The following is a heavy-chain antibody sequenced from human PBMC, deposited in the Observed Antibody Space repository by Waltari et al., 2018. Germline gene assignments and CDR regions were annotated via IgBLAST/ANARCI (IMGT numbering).Heavy chain of an antibody. D-gene: IGHD2-15*01. CDR2: ISDGDKSI. CDR1: GFRVRCYE. V-gene: IGHV3-48*03. J-gene: IGHJ6*02. Sequence: ELQLVESGGGLVQPGGSLRISCVAAGFRVRCYEMNWVRQAPGKGLEWISYISDGDKSISYAESVKGRFTVSRDNAKNSLHLQMNNLRAEDTATYYCVRDGLGSGWTRVDVWGQGTTVTVSS. CDR3: VRDGLGSGWTRVDV.